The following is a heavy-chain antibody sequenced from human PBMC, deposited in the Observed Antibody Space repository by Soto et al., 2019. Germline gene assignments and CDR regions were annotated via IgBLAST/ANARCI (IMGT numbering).Heavy chain of an antibody. CDR1: GYTFTSYG. D-gene: IGHD3-22*01. CDR3: ARGGHYYDSSGAPGDYYGMDV. Sequence: VASVKVSCKASGYTFTSYGISWVRQAPGQGLEWMGWISAYNGNTNYAQKLQGRVTMTTDTSTSTAYMELRSLRSDDTAVYYCARGGHYYDSSGAPGDYYGMDVWGQGTTVTVSS. J-gene: IGHJ6*02. CDR2: ISAYNGNT. V-gene: IGHV1-18*04.